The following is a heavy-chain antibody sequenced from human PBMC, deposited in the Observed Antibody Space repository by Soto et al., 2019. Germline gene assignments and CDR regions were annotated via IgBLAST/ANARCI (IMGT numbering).Heavy chain of an antibody. J-gene: IGHJ6*02. CDR3: ARSYSVTTSSYYGMDV. V-gene: IGHV1-69*01. D-gene: IGHD4-17*01. CDR2: IIPMFVTP. Sequence: QVQLIQSGAAVKKPGSSVKVSCHTSGDAFSSYAMSWVRQGPGKGLEWMGGIIPMFVTPINTEKFQGRATITADETTRAVYMELRSLTSDDSAGHYCARSYSVTTSSYYGMDVWGQGTTIIVS. CDR1: GDAFSSYA.